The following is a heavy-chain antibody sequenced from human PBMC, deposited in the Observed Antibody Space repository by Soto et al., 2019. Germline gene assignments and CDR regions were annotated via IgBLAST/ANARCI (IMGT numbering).Heavy chain of an antibody. Sequence: SETLSLTCTVSGGSISSYYWSWIRQPPGKGLEWIGYIYYSGSTNYNPSLKSRVTISVDTSKNQFSLKLSSVTAADTAVYYCARGTNYGDYVDYWGQGTLVTVSS. CDR2: IYYSGST. D-gene: IGHD4-17*01. J-gene: IGHJ4*02. CDR3: ARGTNYGDYVDY. CDR1: GGSISSYY. V-gene: IGHV4-59*01.